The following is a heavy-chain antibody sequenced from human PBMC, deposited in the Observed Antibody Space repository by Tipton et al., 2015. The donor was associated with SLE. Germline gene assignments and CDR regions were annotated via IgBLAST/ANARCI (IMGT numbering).Heavy chain of an antibody. J-gene: IGHJ4*02. CDR3: ARGAIVGATNFDY. Sequence: LRLSCTVSGGSISSSSYYWGWIRQPPGKGLEWIGSIYYSGSTYYNPSLKSRVTISVDTSKNQFSLKLSSVTAADTAVYYCARGAIVGATNFDYWGQGTLVTVSS. CDR1: GGSISSSSYY. CDR2: IYYSGST. D-gene: IGHD1-26*01. V-gene: IGHV4-39*07.